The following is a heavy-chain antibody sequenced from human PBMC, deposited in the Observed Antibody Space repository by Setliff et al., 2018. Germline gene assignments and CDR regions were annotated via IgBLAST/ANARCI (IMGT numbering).Heavy chain of an antibody. CDR2: IIPIFGTA. CDR1: GGTFSSYA. Sequence: SVKVSCKASGGTFSSYAISWVRQAPGQGLEWMGGIIPIFGTANYAQKFQGRVTITADESSSTAYMELSSLRSEDTAVYYCARDSRGLVPAAIEGSYYYYGMDVWGQGTMVTVSS. CDR3: ARDSRGLVPAAIEGSYYYYGMDV. V-gene: IGHV1-69*13. D-gene: IGHD2-2*02. J-gene: IGHJ6*02.